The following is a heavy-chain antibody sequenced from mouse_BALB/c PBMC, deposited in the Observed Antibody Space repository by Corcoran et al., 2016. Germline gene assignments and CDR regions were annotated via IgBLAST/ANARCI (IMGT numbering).Heavy chain of an antibody. J-gene: IGHJ2*01. V-gene: IGHV14-3*02. CDR1: GFNIKDTY. D-gene: IGHD1-1*02. CDR2: IDTANGNT. CDR3: ARFYGNY. Sequence: EVPLQQSGAELVKPGASVKLSCTASGFNIKDTYMHWVKQRPEQGLEWIGRIDTANGNTKYDPKFQGKATIKADTTSNTAYLQLSSLKSEDTAVNYCARFYGNYWGQGTTLTVSS.